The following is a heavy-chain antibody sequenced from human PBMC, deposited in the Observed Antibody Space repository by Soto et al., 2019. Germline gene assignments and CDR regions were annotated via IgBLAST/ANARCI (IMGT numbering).Heavy chain of an antibody. CDR1: GGSISSYY. Sequence: QVQLQESGPGLVKPSETLSLTCTVSGGSISSYYWSWIRQPPGKGLEWIGYIYYSGSTNYNPSLKSRVTISVDTSKNQFSLKLSSVTAADTAVYYCARVKNYDDFDYWGQGTLVTVSS. D-gene: IGHD1-7*01. J-gene: IGHJ4*02. CDR2: IYYSGST. V-gene: IGHV4-59*01. CDR3: ARVKNYDDFDY.